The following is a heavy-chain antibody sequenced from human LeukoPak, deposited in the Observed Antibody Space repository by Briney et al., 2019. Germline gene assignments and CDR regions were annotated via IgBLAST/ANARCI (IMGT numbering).Heavy chain of an antibody. Sequence: PGGSLRLSCAASGFTFSSYAMSWVRQAPGKGLEWVSGSSGRGNTYYADSVKGRFTISRDNSKNTLYLQMNSLRAEDTAVYYCATQQVGGRDYWGQGTLVTVSS. CDR2: SSGRGNT. D-gene: IGHD1-26*01. V-gene: IGHV3-23*01. CDR1: GFTFSSYA. CDR3: ATQQVGGRDY. J-gene: IGHJ4*02.